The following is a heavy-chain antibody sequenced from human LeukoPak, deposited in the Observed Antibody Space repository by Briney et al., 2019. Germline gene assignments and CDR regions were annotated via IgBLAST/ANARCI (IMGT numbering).Heavy chain of an antibody. V-gene: IGHV3-74*01. J-gene: IGHJ4*02. CDR3: ATKQWLAPPPDS. CDR1: GFTFSHYW. Sequence: GGSLRLSCGASGFTFSHYWMHWVRQAPGKGLEWVSRINPDGSVTTYADSVKGRFTVSRDNADNTMFLQMNSVRDEDTAVYYCATKQWLAPPPDSWGQGTPVTVSS. CDR2: INPDGSVT. D-gene: IGHD6-19*01.